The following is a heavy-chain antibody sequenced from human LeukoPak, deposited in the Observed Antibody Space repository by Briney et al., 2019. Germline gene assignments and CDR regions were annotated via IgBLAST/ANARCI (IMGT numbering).Heavy chain of an antibody. D-gene: IGHD2-2*01. CDR1: GFTFSYYN. V-gene: IGHV3-21*01. CDR3: AKEYRYCSSTSCYYFDY. CDR2: ISGGSDYF. Sequence: GGSLRLSCSASGFTFSYYNMNWVRQAPGKRLEWVASISGGSDYFEYADSVKGRFTISRDNSKNTLYLQMNSLRAEDTAVYYCAKEYRYCSSTSCYYFDYWGQGTLVTVSS. J-gene: IGHJ4*02.